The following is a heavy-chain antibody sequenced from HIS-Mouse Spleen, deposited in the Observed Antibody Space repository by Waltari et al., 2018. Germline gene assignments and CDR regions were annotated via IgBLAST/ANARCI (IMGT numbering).Heavy chain of an antibody. CDR3: ARGGLLAATYYFDY. V-gene: IGHV4-59*08. Sequence: QVQLQESGPGLVKPSETLSLTCTVSGGSISSYYWSWIRQPPGKGLEWSGYIYYSGRTNYNPSLKSRVTISVDTSKNQSSLKLSSVTASDTAVYYCARGGLLAATYYFDYWGQGTLVTVSS. J-gene: IGHJ4*02. D-gene: IGHD2-15*01. CDR2: IYYSGRT. CDR1: GGSISSYY.